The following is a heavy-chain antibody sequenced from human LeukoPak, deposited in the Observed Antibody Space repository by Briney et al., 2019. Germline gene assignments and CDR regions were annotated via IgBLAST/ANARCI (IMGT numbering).Heavy chain of an antibody. D-gene: IGHD4-17*01. CDR1: GGSISSYY. V-gene: IGHV4-59*08. CDR2: IYYSGST. CDR3: ARLGMTTVTTQDY. Sequence: PSETLSLTCTVSGGSISSYYWSWIRQPPGKGLEWIGYIYYSGSTNYNPSLKSRVTISVDTSKNQFSLKLSSVTAADTAVYYCARLGMTTVTTQDYWGQGTLVTVSS. J-gene: IGHJ4*02.